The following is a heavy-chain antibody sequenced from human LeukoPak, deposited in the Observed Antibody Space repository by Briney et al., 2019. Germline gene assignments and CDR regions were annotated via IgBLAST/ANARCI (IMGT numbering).Heavy chain of an antibody. CDR3: ARDHNYAFDN. V-gene: IGHV3-7*01. CDR2: MKEDGSDI. Sequence: GGSLRLSCVASGFSFSSYTMSWVRQAPGKGLEWVAKMKEDGSDINYVDSVKGRFTICRDNAKNSLCLQMNSLRVEDTAVYYCARDHNYAFDNWGRGTLVSVAS. CDR1: GFSFSSYT. J-gene: IGHJ4*02. D-gene: IGHD1-1*01.